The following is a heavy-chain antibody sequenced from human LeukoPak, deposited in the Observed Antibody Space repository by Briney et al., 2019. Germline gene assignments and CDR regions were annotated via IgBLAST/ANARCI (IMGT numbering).Heavy chain of an antibody. CDR1: GFTFSSYG. Sequence: GSLRLSCAASGFTFSSYGMHWIRQPPGKGLEWIGDIYYSGSTNYNPSLKSRVTISVDTSKNQFSLRLSSVTAADTAVYYSARLASGSYGPLTPFDYWGQGTLVTVSS. CDR2: IYYSGST. J-gene: IGHJ4*02. V-gene: IGHV4-59*08. D-gene: IGHD1-26*01. CDR3: ARLASGSYGPLTPFDY.